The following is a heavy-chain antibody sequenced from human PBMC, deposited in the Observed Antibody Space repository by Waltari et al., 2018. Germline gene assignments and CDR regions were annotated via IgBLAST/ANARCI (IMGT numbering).Heavy chain of an antibody. J-gene: IGHJ4*02. D-gene: IGHD2-2*02. CDR3: ARAGLTDIVVVPAAIGV. V-gene: IGHV1-2*02. CDR2: INPNSGGT. CDR1: GYTFTGYY. Sequence: QVQLVQSGAEVKKPGASVKVSCKASGYTFTGYYMHWVRQAPGQGLEWMGWINPNSGGTNYAQKFQGRVTMTRDTSISTAYMELSRLRSDDTAVYYCARAGLTDIVVVPAAIGVWGQGTLVTVSS.